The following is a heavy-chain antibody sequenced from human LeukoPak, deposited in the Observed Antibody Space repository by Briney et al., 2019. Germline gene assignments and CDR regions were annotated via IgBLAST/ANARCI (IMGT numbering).Heavy chain of an antibody. D-gene: IGHD3-22*01. J-gene: IGHJ6*02. CDR1: GFSFSDYY. CDR2: ISGSGSDL. CDR3: ARSIGYYYTMDV. V-gene: IGHV3-11*01. Sequence: GGSLRLSCVACGFSFSDYYMSWIRQAPGRGLEWISYISGSGSDLYYADSVKGRFTISRDSANNSLYLQMNSLRAEDTAVYYCARSIGYYYTMDVWGQGTTVTVSS.